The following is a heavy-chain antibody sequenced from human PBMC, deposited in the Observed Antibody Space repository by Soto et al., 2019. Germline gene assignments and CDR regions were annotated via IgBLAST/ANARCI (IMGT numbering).Heavy chain of an antibody. J-gene: IGHJ6*02. D-gene: IGHD6-19*01. Sequence: LSLTCTVSGGSISSSSYYWGWIRQPPGKGLERIGSIYYSGSTYYNPSLKSRVTISVDTPKNQFSLKLSSVTAADTAVYYCARRVAVAGTARDYYYGMDVWGQGTTVTVSS. CDR1: GGSISSSSYY. CDR2: IYYSGST. V-gene: IGHV4-39*01. CDR3: ARRVAVAGTARDYYYGMDV.